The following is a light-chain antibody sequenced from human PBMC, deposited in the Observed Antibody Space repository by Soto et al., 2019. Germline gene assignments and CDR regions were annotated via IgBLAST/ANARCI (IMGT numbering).Light chain of an antibody. CDR1: QYIGDF. CDR3: QESFFTLGT. J-gene: IGKJ1*01. V-gene: IGKV1-39*01. Sequence: DIQMTQSPSSLSASVGDRVTITCRASQYIGDFLNWYQQTPGKAPKLLIFGASNLHIGVPSRFSGSGSGTEFTLTINNLQREDFATYYCQESFFTLGTFGRGTKVVI. CDR2: GAS.